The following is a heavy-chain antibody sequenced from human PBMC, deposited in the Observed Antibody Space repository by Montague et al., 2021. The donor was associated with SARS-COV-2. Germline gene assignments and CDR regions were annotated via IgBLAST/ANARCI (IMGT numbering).Heavy chain of an antibody. CDR2: IYHSGNT. CDR1: GGSISSSNW. D-gene: IGHD3-16*01. Sequence: TLSLTCAVSGGSISSSNWWSWVRQPPGKGLEWIGEIYHSGNTNYSPSLQSRFTISVDKSKNQFSLRLSSVTAADTAVYSCARSSILGAHRFDYWGQGTLVTVSS. CDR3: ARSSILGAHRFDY. J-gene: IGHJ4*02. V-gene: IGHV4-4*01.